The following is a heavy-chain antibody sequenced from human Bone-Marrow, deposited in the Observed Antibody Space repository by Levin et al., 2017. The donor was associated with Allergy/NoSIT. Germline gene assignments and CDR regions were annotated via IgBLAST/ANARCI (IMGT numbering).Heavy chain of an antibody. Sequence: SQTLSLTCAVSGASISSTNWYSWVRQPPGKGLEWIGEIYPDGRTNYNPSLKSRVTISVDKSRNQFSLKLNSVTAADTAVYYCVRNGVYSLEVWGKGTTVTVSS. CDR3: VRNGVYSLEV. CDR1: GASISSTNW. J-gene: IGHJ6*04. CDR2: IYPDGRT. V-gene: IGHV4-4*02. D-gene: IGHD2-8*01.